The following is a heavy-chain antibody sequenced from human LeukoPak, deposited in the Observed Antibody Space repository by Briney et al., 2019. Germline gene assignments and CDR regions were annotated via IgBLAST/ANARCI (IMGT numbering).Heavy chain of an antibody. CDR1: GGSISSGSYY. V-gene: IGHV4-61*02. J-gene: IGHJ4*02. CDR3: ARALAPSIAARPGDY. Sequence: PSETLSLTCTVSGGSISSGSYYWSWIRQPAGKGLEWIGRIYTSGSTNYNPSLKSRVTISVDTSKNQFSLKLSSVTAADTAVYYCARALAPSIAARPGDYWGQGTLVTVSS. D-gene: IGHD6-6*01. CDR2: IYTSGST.